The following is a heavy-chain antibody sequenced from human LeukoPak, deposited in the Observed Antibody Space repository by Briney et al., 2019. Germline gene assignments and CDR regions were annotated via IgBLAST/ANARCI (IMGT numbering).Heavy chain of an antibody. V-gene: IGHV3-23*01. CDR3: AKVAGYSYVGVYYFDY. CDR1: GFTFSSYA. D-gene: IGHD5-18*01. Sequence: GGSLRLSCAASGFTFSSYAMSWVRQAPGKGLKWVSAISGSGGSTYHADSVKGRFTISRDNSKNTLYLQMNSLRAEDTAVHYCAKVAGYSYVGVYYFDYWGQGTLVTVSS. J-gene: IGHJ4*02. CDR2: ISGSGGST.